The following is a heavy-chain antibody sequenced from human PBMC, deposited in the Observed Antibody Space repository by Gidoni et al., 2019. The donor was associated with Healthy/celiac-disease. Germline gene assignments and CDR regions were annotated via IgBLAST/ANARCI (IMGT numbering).Heavy chain of an antibody. CDR1: GGSISGSSSY. V-gene: IGHV4-39*01. Sequence: QLQLQEAGPRLVNPSQTLSLTCTVSGGSISGSSSYWCWIRQPPGKGREWIGSMYYSGSTYYNPSLKIRVTISVDTSENRFSLKLNSVTAADTAVYYCVRHTPTIFGVVIPGYFDYWGQGTLVTVSS. CDR3: VRHTPTIFGVVIPGYFDY. J-gene: IGHJ4*02. D-gene: IGHD3-3*01. CDR2: MYYSGST.